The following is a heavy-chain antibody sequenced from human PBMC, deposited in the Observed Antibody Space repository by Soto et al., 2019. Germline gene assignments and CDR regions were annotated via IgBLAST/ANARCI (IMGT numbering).Heavy chain of an antibody. V-gene: IGHV1-3*01. J-gene: IGHJ5*02. CDR1: GYTFTSYA. D-gene: IGHD6-6*01. CDR3: ARAARPSFNWFDP. CDR2: INAGNGNT. Sequence: GASLKVSCKASGYTFTSYAMHWVRQAPGQRLEWMGWINAGNGNTKYSQKFQGRVTITRDTSASTAYMELSSLRSEDTAVYYCARAARPSFNWFDPWGQGTLVTVSS.